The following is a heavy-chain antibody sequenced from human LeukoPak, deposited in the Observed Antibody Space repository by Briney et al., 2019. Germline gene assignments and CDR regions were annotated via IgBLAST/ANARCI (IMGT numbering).Heavy chain of an antibody. CDR3: ARSVRRLYGSGRSNWFDP. CDR2: IYYSGST. D-gene: IGHD3-10*01. V-gene: IGHV4-39*07. CDR1: GGSISSSSYY. J-gene: IGHJ5*02. Sequence: SSETLSLTCTVSGGSISSSSYYWGWIRQPPGKGLEWIGSIYYSGSTYYNPSLKSRVTMSVDTSKNQFSLKLSSVTAADTAVYYCARSVRRLYGSGRSNWFDPWGQGTLVTVSS.